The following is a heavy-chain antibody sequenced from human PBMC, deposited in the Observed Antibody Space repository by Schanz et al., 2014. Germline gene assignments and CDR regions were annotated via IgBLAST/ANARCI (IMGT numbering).Heavy chain of an antibody. CDR2: ILYDGSKT. CDR3: AREEGYGYGPGAFDI. V-gene: IGHV3-30*03. D-gene: IGHD5-18*01. J-gene: IGHJ3*02. CDR1: GFTFSDHY. Sequence: VQVVESGGGLVQPGGSLRLSCAASGFTFSDHYMEWVRQAPGKGLEWVAVILYDGSKTYYADSVKGRFTISRDNSKNTLSLQMNSLRAEDTAVYYCAREEGYGYGPGAFDIWGQGTMVTVSS.